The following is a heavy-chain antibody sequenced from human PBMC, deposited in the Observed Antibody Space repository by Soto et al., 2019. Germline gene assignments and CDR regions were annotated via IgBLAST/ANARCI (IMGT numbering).Heavy chain of an antibody. CDR2: IYYSGST. D-gene: IGHD5-18*01. V-gene: IGHV4-39*01. CDR3: AASCVGCAGFSYYGMDV. J-gene: IGHJ6*02. Sequence: PSETLSLTCTVSGGSISSSSYYWGWIRQPPGKGLEWIGSIYYSGSTYYNPSLESRVTISVDTSKNQFSLKLSSVTAADMAVYYCAASCVGCAGFSYYGMDVWGQGTTLAVSS. CDR1: GGSISSSSYY.